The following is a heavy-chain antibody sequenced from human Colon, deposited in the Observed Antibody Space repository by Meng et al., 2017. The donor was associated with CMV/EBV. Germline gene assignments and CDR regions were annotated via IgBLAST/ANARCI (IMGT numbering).Heavy chain of an antibody. Sequence: GGSLRLSCAASGFTLSSFYMYWVRQAPGKGLVWVSRINSDGSIAYYADTVKGRFTISRDNSRNILYLQMSTLRAEDTAMYYCAKVLYITAVAEGFDMWGQGTLVTVSS. CDR2: INSDGSIA. J-gene: IGHJ3*02. D-gene: IGHD1-14*01. CDR1: GFTLSSFY. CDR3: AKVLYITAVAEGFDM. V-gene: IGHV3-74*01.